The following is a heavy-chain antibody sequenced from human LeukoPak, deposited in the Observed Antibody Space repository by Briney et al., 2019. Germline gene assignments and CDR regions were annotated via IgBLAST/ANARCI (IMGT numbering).Heavy chain of an antibody. Sequence: ASVKVSCEVSGYTLTELSMHWVRQAPGKGLEWTGGFDPEDGETIYAQKFQGRVTMTEDTSTDTAYMELSSLRSEDTAVYYCATAVGAVYYFDYWGQGTLVTVSS. J-gene: IGHJ4*02. V-gene: IGHV1-24*01. D-gene: IGHD1-26*01. CDR1: GYTLTELS. CDR2: FDPEDGET. CDR3: ATAVGAVYYFDY.